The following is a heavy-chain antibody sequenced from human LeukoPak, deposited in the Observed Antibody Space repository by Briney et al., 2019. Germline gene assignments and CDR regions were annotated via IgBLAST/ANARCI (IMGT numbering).Heavy chain of an antibody. Sequence: GGSLRLSCAASGFTFSSYGMHWVRQAPGKGLEWVAVIWYDGSNKYYADSVKGRFTISRDNSKNTLYLQMNSLRAEDTAVYYCARRGKDMVVAATGGQYSHYYFDYWGQGTLVTVSS. CDR1: GFTFSSYG. J-gene: IGHJ4*02. CDR2: IWYDGSNK. V-gene: IGHV3-33*01. CDR3: ARRGKDMVVAATGGQYSHYYFDY. D-gene: IGHD2-15*01.